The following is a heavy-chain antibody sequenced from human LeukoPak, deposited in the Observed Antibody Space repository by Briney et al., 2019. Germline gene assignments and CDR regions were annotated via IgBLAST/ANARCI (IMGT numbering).Heavy chain of an antibody. CDR3: ARDGHYDILTGYFQD. CDR1: GFTFTDYY. J-gene: IGHJ1*01. D-gene: IGHD3-9*01. Sequence: GGSLRLSCAASGFTFTDYYMSWIRQAPGKGLEWVSYITSSGTTIYYADSVRGRFTISRDNAKNSLYLQMNSLRAEDTAVYYCARDGHYDILTGYFQDWGQGTLVTVSS. V-gene: IGHV3-11*01. CDR2: ITSSGTTI.